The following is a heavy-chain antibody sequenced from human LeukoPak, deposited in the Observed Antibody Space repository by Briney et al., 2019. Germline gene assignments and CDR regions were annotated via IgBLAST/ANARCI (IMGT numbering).Heavy chain of an antibody. D-gene: IGHD6-6*01. V-gene: IGHV3-9*01. J-gene: IGHJ5*02. CDR2: ISWNSNSI. Sequence: GGSLRLSCVVSGFTFDDYAMHWVRQAPGKGLEWVSSISWNSNSIGYADAVKGRFTISRDNAKNSLFLQMNNLSAEDTGIYYCARDWRTSSLPLSSSSFYFDLWGQGTLVTVSS. CDR3: ARDWRTSSLPLSSSSFYFDL. CDR1: GFTFDDYA.